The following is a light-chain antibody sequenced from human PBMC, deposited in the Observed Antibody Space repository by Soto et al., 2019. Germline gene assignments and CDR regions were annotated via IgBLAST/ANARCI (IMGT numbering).Light chain of an antibody. J-gene: IGKJ1*01. V-gene: IGKV1-5*01. Sequence: IQLTPSPSPLSASVGDRVTITCRASQSISNWLAWYQQKPGKAPTLLVYDASKLETGVPSRFRGSGSGTEFTLTISSLQPDDFATYYCQQYHNYWTFGQGTKVDIK. CDR1: QSISNW. CDR3: QQYHNYWT. CDR2: DAS.